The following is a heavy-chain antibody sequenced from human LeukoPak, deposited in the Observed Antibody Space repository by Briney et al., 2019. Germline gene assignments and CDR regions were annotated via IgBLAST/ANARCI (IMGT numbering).Heavy chain of an antibody. V-gene: IGHV3-53*01. CDR2: IYSGGST. Sequence: PGGSLRLSCAASGFTVSSNYMSWVRQAPGKGLEWVSVIYSGGSTYYADSVKGRFTISRDNSKNTLYLQMNSLRAEDTAVYYCARALGYCSGGSCYSDAFDIWGQGTMDTVSS. CDR1: GFTVSSNY. J-gene: IGHJ3*02. CDR3: ARALGYCSGGSCYSDAFDI. D-gene: IGHD2-15*01.